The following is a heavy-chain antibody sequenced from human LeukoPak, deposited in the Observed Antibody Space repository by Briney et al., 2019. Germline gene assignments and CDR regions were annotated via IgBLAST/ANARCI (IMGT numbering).Heavy chain of an antibody. Sequence: GGSLRLSCAASGFTFSTYSMNWVRQAPGEWRGWVSSISSSSSYIYYADSVKERFTISRDNAKNTLYLQMNSLRAEDTAVYYCAKEPYYYDSSGYYGDAFDIWGQGTMVTVSS. J-gene: IGHJ3*02. CDR1: GFTFSTYS. CDR2: ISSSSSYI. CDR3: AKEPYYYDSSGYYGDAFDI. V-gene: IGHV3-21*01. D-gene: IGHD3-22*01.